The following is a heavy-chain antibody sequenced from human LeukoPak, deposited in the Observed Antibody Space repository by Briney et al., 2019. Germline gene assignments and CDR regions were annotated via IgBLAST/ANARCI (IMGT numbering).Heavy chain of an antibody. CDR3: ASTEADGYLTI. V-gene: IGHV3-21*01. Sequence: GGSLRLSCAVTGFTFSSYSMNWVRQAPGKGLEWVSSISSSSSYIYYADSVKGRFTISRDNAKNSLYLQMNSLRAEDTAVYYCASTEADGYLTIWGQGTLVTVSS. D-gene: IGHD5-24*01. CDR2: ISSSSSYI. CDR1: GFTFSSYS. J-gene: IGHJ4*02.